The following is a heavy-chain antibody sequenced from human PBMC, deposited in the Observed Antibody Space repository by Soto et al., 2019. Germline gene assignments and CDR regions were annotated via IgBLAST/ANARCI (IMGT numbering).Heavy chain of an antibody. CDR3: TRPPSGSYGDDSDY. V-gene: IGHV3-73*02. CDR1: GFSFSDSA. CDR2: IRDKANHYAT. J-gene: IGHJ4*02. D-gene: IGHD1-26*01. Sequence: EVQLVESGGGWVQPGGSLKLSCSGAGFSFSDSAIHWVRQASGQGLEWVGRIRDKANHYATAYDVSVRGRFTISRVDSENTAYLQMNSLKTEDTAVYYCTRPPSGSYGDDSDYWGQGTLVTVSS.